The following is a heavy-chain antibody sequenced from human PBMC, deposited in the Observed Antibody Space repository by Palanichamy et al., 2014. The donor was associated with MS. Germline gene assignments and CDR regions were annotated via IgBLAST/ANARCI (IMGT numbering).Heavy chain of an antibody. J-gene: IGHJ4*02. CDR2: ISSSSSTI. V-gene: IGHV3-48*01. CDR1: GFTFSSYS. Sequence: EVQLVDLGEALVQPGGSLRLSCAVSGFTFSSYSMNWVRQAPGKGLEWVSYISSSSSTIYYADSVKGRFTISRDNAKNSLYLQMNSLRVEDTAVYYCARTTYFGVVIPYDYWGQGTLVTVSS. CDR3: ARTTYFGVVIPYDY. D-gene: IGHD3-3*01.